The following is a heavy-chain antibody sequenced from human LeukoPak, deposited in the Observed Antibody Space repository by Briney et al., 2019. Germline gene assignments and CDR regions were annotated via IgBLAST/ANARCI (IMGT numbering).Heavy chain of an antibody. CDR3: ARAYCTNGVCYYSYFDY. Sequence: PSETLSLTCTVSDYSITSAYYWGWIRQPPGKGLEWIGSIYHSGSTHYNPSLTSRVTISVDTSKNQFSLKLSSVTAADTAVYYCARAYCTNGVCYYSYFDYWGQGTLVTVSS. J-gene: IGHJ4*02. CDR1: DYSITSAYY. V-gene: IGHV4-38-2*02. CDR2: IYHSGST. D-gene: IGHD2-8*01.